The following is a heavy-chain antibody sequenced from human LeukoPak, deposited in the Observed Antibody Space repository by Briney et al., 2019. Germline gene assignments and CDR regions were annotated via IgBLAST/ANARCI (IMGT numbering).Heavy chain of an antibody. Sequence: SETLSLTCTVSGGSISSYYWSWIRQPPGKGLEWIGYIYYSGSTNYNPSLKSRVTISVDTSKNQLSLKLTSVTAADTAVYYCARDSNDFWSGYFDYWGQGTLVTVSS. J-gene: IGHJ4*02. D-gene: IGHD3-3*01. CDR2: IYYSGST. V-gene: IGHV4-59*12. CDR1: GGSISSYY. CDR3: ARDSNDFWSGYFDY.